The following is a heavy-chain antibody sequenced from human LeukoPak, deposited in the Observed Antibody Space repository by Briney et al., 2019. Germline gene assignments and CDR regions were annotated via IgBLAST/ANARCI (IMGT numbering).Heavy chain of an antibody. CDR3: ARSDGSY. V-gene: IGHV4-34*01. CDR2: ISHSGST. CDR1: GGSISNNY. Sequence: PSETLSLTCTVSGGSISNNYWSWIRQPPGKGLEWIGEISHSGSTNYNPSLTSRVTMSVDTSKSQFSLNLSSVTAADTAVYYCARSDGSYWGQGTLVTVSS. D-gene: IGHD1-26*01. J-gene: IGHJ4*02.